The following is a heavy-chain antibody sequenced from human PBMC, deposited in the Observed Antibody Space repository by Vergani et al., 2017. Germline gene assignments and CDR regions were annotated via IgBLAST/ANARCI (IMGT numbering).Heavy chain of an antibody. V-gene: IGHV2-26*01. CDR2: IFSNDEK. D-gene: IGHD1-26*01. CDR3: ARSYSGSYRIDY. Sequence: QESGPGLVKPTETLTLTCTVSGFSLSNARMGVSWIRQPPGKALEWLAHIFSNDEKSYSTSLKSRLTISKDTSKSQVVLTMTNMDPVDTATYYCARSYSGSYRIDYWGQGTLVTVSS. J-gene: IGHJ4*02. CDR1: GFSLSNARMG.